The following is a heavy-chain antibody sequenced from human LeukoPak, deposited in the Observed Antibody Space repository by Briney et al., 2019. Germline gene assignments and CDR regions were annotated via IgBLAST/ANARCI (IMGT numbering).Heavy chain of an antibody. CDR3: ARGPPRGKYYYMDV. V-gene: IGHV3-13*01. CDR1: GFTFSSFD. CDR2: IGTASDT. D-gene: IGHD1-1*01. J-gene: IGHJ6*03. Sequence: GGSLRLSCAASGFTFSSFDMHWVRQPTGQGLEWVSTIGTASDTYYPGSVEGRFTLSRDNAKNSLYLQMNSLTAGDTAVCYCARGPPRGKYYYMDVWGKGTTVTVSS.